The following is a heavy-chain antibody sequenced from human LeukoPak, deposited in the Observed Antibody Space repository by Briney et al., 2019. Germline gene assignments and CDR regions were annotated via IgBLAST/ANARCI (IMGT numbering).Heavy chain of an antibody. J-gene: IGHJ4*02. Sequence: GGSLRLSCAASGFTFSSYWIHWVRQAPGKGLVWVSRINNDGSSTSYADSVKGRFTISRDNAKNTLYLQMNSLRVEDTAVYYCAPLWGVTSLTWGQGTLVTVSP. CDR3: APLWGVTSLT. D-gene: IGHD2-21*02. CDR1: GFTFSSYW. V-gene: IGHV3-74*01. CDR2: INNDGSST.